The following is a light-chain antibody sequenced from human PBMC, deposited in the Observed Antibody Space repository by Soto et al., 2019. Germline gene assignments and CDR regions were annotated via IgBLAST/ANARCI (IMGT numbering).Light chain of an antibody. J-gene: IGKJ4*01. CDR2: DVS. CDR1: QSPGTW. V-gene: IGKV1-5*01. Sequence: DIQMTQSPSTLSASVGDRVIITCRASQSPGTWMAWYQQKPVTAPVLLIYDVSKLESGVPSRFSGRASGTEFTLNITSLQPDDFATYYCQQYFSYPLTFGGGTKVEIK. CDR3: QQYFSYPLT.